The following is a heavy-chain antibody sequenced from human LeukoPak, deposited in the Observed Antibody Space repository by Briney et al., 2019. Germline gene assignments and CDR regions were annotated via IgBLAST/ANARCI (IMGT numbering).Heavy chain of an antibody. CDR2: INTDGSRT. D-gene: IGHD6-19*01. J-gene: IGHJ4*02. Sequence: GGSLRLSCAASGFTFSNYWMYWVRQAPGKGLVWVSRINTDGSRTDYADSVKGRFTISRDNAKNTLYLQMNSLRAEDTAVYYCAKDDHGGSGWRDYFDQWGQGTLVTVSS. CDR1: GFTFSNYW. CDR3: AKDDHGGSGWRDYFDQ. V-gene: IGHV3-74*01.